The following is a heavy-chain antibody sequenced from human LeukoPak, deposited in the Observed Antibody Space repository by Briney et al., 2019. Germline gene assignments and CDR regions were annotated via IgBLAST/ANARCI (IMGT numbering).Heavy chain of an antibody. CDR3: ARGARKGDDYGGFFDY. J-gene: IGHJ4*02. CDR2: ISGSGGST. Sequence: GGSLRLSCAASGFTFSSYAMSWVRQAPGKGLEWVSAISGSGGSTYYAASVKGRFGISRDNSRNTLYLQMNSLRPQDTAVYYCARGARKGDDYGGFFDYWGQGTLVTVSS. D-gene: IGHD4-23*01. V-gene: IGHV3-23*01. CDR1: GFTFSSYA.